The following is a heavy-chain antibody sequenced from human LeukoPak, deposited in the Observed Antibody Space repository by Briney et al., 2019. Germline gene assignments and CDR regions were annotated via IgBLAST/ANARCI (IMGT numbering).Heavy chain of an antibody. CDR3: AKGNPGYGYGTYYFDY. V-gene: IGHV3-23*01. D-gene: IGHD5-18*01. Sequence: PGGSLRLSCAASGFTFSSFGMSWVRQAPGKGLEWVSAISGNSGGIYYADSVKGGFTISRDYSQNTLYLQMNSLRAEDTAVYYCAKGNPGYGYGTYYFDYWGQGTLVTVSS. CDR1: GFTFSSFG. J-gene: IGHJ4*02. CDR2: ISGNSGGI.